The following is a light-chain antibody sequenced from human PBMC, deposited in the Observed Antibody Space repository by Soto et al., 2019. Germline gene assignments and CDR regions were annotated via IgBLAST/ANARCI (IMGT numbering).Light chain of an antibody. V-gene: IGLV7-43*01. Sequence: QTVWPREPSRTLSPGGTATLPWPSSPGAVTSGYYPNWFQQKPGQAPRALIYSTSNKHSWTPARFSGSLLGGKAALTLSGVQPEDEAEYYCLLYYGGAQLYVFGTGTKLTVL. CDR3: LLYYGGAQLYV. CDR2: STS. J-gene: IGLJ1*01. CDR1: PGAVTSGYY.